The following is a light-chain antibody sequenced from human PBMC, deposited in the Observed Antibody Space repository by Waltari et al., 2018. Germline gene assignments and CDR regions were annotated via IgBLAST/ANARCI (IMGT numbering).Light chain of an antibody. Sequence: AIQMTQSPSSLSANVGDRVTITCRASPYVENDLGWYQQKPGSAPKLLIYAASTLQSGVPSRFSGRGYGTEFTLTITGLRPDDIATYCCLQEYTQPYTFAQGTRLEIK. J-gene: IGKJ2*01. CDR3: LQEYTQPYT. CDR1: PYVEND. CDR2: AAS. V-gene: IGKV1-6*01.